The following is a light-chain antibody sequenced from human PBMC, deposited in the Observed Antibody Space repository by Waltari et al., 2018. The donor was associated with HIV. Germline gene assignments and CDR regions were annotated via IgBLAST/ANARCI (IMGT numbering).Light chain of an antibody. CDR1: SLSTQS. Sequence: SSDLTQPTSVSVSPGQTATLTCSGDSLSTQSTSWYKQRPGQAPVLLISKDNKRPSGIPERFSGSTSGTTVTLAISRVQPDDEADYYCQSSDTSGTSVIFGGGTKLTVL. J-gene: IGLJ2*01. CDR2: KDN. V-gene: IGLV3-25*03. CDR3: QSSDTSGTSVI.